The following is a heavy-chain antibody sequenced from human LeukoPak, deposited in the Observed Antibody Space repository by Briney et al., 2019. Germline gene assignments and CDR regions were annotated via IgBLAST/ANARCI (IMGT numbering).Heavy chain of an antibody. CDR2: ISSSGSTI. CDR3: AREQRVRGVIIPRSYNWFDP. D-gene: IGHD3-10*01. J-gene: IGHJ5*02. CDR1: GXTFSDYY. V-gene: IGHV3-11*01. Sequence: GGSLRLSCAXSGXTFSDYYMSWIRQAPGKGLEWVSYISSSGSTIYYAESVKGRFTISRDNAKNSLYLQMNRLRAEDTAVYYCAREQRVRGVIIPRSYNWFDPWGQGTLVTVSS.